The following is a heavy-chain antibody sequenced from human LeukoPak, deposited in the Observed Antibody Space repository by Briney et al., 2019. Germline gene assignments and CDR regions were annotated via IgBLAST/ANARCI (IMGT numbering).Heavy chain of an antibody. V-gene: IGHV4-39*07. J-gene: IGHJ4*02. Sequence: PSETLSLTCTVSGGSISSSSYYWGWIRQPPGKGLEWIGSIYYSGSTYYNPSLKSRVTISVDTSKNQFSLKLSSVTAADTAVYYCARGFLTLYWGQGTLVTVSS. CDR1: GGSISSSSYY. CDR3: ARGFLTLY. D-gene: IGHD4-23*01. CDR2: IYYSGST.